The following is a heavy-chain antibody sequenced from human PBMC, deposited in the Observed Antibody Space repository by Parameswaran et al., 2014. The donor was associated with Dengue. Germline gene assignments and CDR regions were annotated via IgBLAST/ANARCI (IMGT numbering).Heavy chain of an antibody. J-gene: IGHJ3*02. CDR2: IYYSGST. CDR1: GGSISSYY. V-gene: IGHV4-59*01. Sequence: AGGSLRLSCTVSGGSISSYYWSWIRQPPGKGLEWIGYIYYSGSTNYNPSLKSRVTISVDTSKNQFSLKLSSVTAADTAVYYCARTNWGSVFGIWGQGTMVTVSS. D-gene: IGHD7-27*01. CDR3: ARTNWGSVFGI.